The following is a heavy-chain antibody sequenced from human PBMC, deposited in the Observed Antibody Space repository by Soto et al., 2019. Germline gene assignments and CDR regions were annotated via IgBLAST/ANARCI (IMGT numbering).Heavy chain of an antibody. Sequence: QVQLVESGGGVVQPGRSLRLSCAASGFSFSTSAMHWVRQAPGKGLEWVAVMAYDGSNEFYADSVKGRFTISRDNSKNTLYLQMSSLRVEDTAVYYCARDGDISGWFGPAYWGQGTLATVSS. CDR3: ARDGDISGWFGPAY. D-gene: IGHD6-19*01. CDR1: GFSFSTSA. J-gene: IGHJ4*02. V-gene: IGHV3-30-3*01. CDR2: MAYDGSNE.